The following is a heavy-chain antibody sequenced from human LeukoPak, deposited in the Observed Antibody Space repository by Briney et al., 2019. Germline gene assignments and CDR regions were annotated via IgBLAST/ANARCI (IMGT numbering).Heavy chain of an antibody. CDR3: VKEDSRAYFDY. D-gene: IGHD5-18*01. Sequence: GGSLRLSCAASGFTFSSSAMSWVRQAPGKGLEWVSAISGSGSNTYYADSVKGRLTISRDNSKNTLYLQMSSLRAEDTAVYYCVKEDSRAYFDYWGQGTLVTVSS. V-gene: IGHV3-23*01. J-gene: IGHJ4*02. CDR1: GFTFSSSA. CDR2: ISGSGSNT.